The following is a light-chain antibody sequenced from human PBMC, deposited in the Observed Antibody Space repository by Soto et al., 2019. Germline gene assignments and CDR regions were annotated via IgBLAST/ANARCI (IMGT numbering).Light chain of an antibody. CDR2: GAS. CDR3: QQLNIFPPLFT. J-gene: IGKJ3*01. V-gene: IGKV1-9*01. CDR1: QGIRSY. Sequence: DIQLTQTPFFLPASVGDRVTITGRASQGIRSYLAGYQQRPGKAPELLIYGASTLRTEVASRFSGSGSGTEFTLTISSLQPEDFATYFCQQLNIFPPLFTFGPGTKVDIK.